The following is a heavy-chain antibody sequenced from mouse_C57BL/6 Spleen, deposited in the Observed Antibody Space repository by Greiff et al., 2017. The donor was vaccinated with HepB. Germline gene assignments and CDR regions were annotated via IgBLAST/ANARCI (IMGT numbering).Heavy chain of an antibody. CDR2: ISSGSSTI. CDR1: GFTFSDYG. V-gene: IGHV5-17*01. Sequence: EVQGVESGGGLVKPGGSLKLSCAASGFTFSDYGMHWVRQAPEKGLEWVAYISSGSSTIYYADTVKGRITISTDNATNTLFLQMTSLRSEDTAMYYCASPGFFTSAWFAYWGQGTLVTVSA. CDR3: ASPGFFTSAWFAY. J-gene: IGHJ3*01.